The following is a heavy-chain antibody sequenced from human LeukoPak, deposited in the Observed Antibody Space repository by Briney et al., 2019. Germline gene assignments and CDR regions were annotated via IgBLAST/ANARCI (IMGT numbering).Heavy chain of an antibody. CDR1: GGSISSGGYY. V-gene: IGHV4-31*03. CDR2: IYYSGST. CDR3: ARAVAADDNPYYFDY. J-gene: IGHJ4*02. D-gene: IGHD6-25*01. Sequence: PSETLSLTCTVSGGSISSGGYYWSWIRQHPGKGLEWIGYIYYSGSTYYNPSLKSRVTISVDTSKNQFSLKLSSVTAADTAVYYCARAVAADDNPYYFDYWGQGTLVTVSS.